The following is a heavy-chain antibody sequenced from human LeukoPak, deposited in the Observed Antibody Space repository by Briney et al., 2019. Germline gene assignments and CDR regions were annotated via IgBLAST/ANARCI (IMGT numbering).Heavy chain of an antibody. J-gene: IGHJ4*02. D-gene: IGHD6-13*01. CDR1: GYTFTIYA. V-gene: IGHV1-3*01. CDR2: INAGNGNT. Sequence: GASVKVPSKASGYTFTIYAMHWVRQAPGQRLEWMGWINAGNGNTKYSQKFQGRVTITRDTSASTAYMELSSLRSEDTAVYYCARGEQQLVRRYFDYWGQGTLVTVSS. CDR3: ARGEQQLVRRYFDY.